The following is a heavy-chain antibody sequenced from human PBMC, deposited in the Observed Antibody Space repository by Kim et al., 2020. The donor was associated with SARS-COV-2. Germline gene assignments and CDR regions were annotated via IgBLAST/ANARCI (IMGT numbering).Heavy chain of an antibody. Sequence: SETLSLTCTVSGYSISSGYYWGWIRQPPGKGLEWIGSIYHSGSTYYNPSLKSRVTISVDTSKNQFSLKLSSVTAADTAVYYCAIRGDTAMVHPSDYWGQGTLVTVSS. CDR3: AIRGDTAMVHPSDY. J-gene: IGHJ4*02. CDR2: IYHSGST. CDR1: GYSISSGYY. V-gene: IGHV4-38-2*02. D-gene: IGHD5-18*01.